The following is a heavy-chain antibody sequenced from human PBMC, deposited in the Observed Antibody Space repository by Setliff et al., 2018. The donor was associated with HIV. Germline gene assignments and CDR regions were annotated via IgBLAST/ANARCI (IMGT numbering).Heavy chain of an antibody. Sequence: SETLSLTCTVSGGSLSTSSFYWGWIRQPPGKGLQWIGSIYFSGSTYYNPSLKSRVTISVDTSKDQFSLKLRSVTAADTGIYYCARHRSYGDYDPNWFDPWGRGTLVTVSS. D-gene: IGHD4-17*01. V-gene: IGHV4-39*01. CDR3: ARHRSYGDYDPNWFDP. CDR2: IYFSGST. J-gene: IGHJ5*02. CDR1: GGSLSTSSFY.